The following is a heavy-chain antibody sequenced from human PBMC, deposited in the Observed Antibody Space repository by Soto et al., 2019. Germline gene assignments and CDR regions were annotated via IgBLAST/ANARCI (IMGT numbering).Heavy chain of an antibody. V-gene: IGHV4-31*02. D-gene: IGHD4-4*01. CDR2: ILDSGSS. Sequence: SETLSLTCTVSGDSVTSGNFFWIWVRQHPGKVLEWIGHILDSGSSYPSPSLKSRLTLSVDTSKNQLSLTLTSVLAADTAVYYCPRGNRHLSNHPLFDHWGQGILVTVSS. J-gene: IGHJ4*02. CDR3: PRGNRHLSNHPLFDH. CDR1: GDSVTSGNFF.